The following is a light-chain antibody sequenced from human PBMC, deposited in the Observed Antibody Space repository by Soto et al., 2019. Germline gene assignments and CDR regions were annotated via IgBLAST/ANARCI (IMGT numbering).Light chain of an antibody. V-gene: IGLV4-69*01. J-gene: IGLJ2*01. CDR1: SGHSSYA. Sequence: QPVLTQSPSASASLGASGKLTCTLSSGHSSYAIAWHQQQPEKGPRYLMKLDSDGSHTKGDASHDRFSGSSSGAQRYLTISSLQSEDEAVYYCQQWGTGIHVVLGGVTKRTVL. CDR3: QQWGTGIHVV. CDR2: LDSDGSH.